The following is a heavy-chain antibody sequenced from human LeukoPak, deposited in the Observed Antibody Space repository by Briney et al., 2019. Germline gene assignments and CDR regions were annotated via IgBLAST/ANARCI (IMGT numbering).Heavy chain of an antibody. Sequence: SVKVSCMASGGTFSSYAISWVRQAPGQGLEWMGGIIPIFGTANYAQKFQGRVTITTDESTSTAYMELSSLRSEDTAVYYCASRYYDILTGYYNWGFFDYWGQGTLVTVSS. V-gene: IGHV1-69*05. CDR2: IIPIFGTA. J-gene: IGHJ4*02. CDR3: ASRYYDILTGYYNWGFFDY. D-gene: IGHD3-9*01. CDR1: GGTFSSYA.